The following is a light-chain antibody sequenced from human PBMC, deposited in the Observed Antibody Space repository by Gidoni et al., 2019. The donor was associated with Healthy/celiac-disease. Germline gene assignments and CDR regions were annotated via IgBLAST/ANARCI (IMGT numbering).Light chain of an antibody. Sequence: QSALPQPASVSGSPGQSITISCTGTSSDVGGYNYVSWYQQHPGKAPKLMIYEVSNRPSGVSNRCSGSKSGNTASLTISGLQAEDEADYYCSSYTSSSPRVFGTGTKVTVL. V-gene: IGLV2-14*01. J-gene: IGLJ1*01. CDR3: SSYTSSSPRV. CDR1: SSDVGGYNY. CDR2: EVS.